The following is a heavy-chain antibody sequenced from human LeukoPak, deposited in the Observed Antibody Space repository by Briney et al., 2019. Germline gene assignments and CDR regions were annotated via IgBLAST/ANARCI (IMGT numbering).Heavy chain of an antibody. D-gene: IGHD2-15*01. Sequence: SVKVSCKASGGTFSSYAISWVRQAPGQGLEWMGGIIPIFGTANYAQKFQGRVTITADESTSTAYMELSSLRSEDTAVYYCARAKPGIVVVVATPYYYYGMDVWGQGTTVTVSS. CDR3: ARAKPGIVVVVATPYYYYGMDV. CDR1: GGTFSSYA. V-gene: IGHV1-69*13. J-gene: IGHJ6*02. CDR2: IIPIFGTA.